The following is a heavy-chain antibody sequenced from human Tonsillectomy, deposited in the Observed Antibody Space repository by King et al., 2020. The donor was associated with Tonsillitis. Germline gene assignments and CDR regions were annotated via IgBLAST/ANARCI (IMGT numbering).Heavy chain of an antibody. J-gene: IGHJ3*02. V-gene: IGHV3-73*02. CDR1: GFTFSGST. Sequence: VQLVESGGDLVQPGGSLRVSCAASGFTFSGSTIHWVRQASGKRLEWVGRIRSTTYNYATTYAASVKGRFTISRDDSKNTAYLQMNSVETEDTAVYYCTRPGTNIVVEDAFDIWGQGTMVTVSS. D-gene: IGHD3-22*01. CDR3: TRPGTNIVVEDAFDI. CDR2: IRSTTYNYAT.